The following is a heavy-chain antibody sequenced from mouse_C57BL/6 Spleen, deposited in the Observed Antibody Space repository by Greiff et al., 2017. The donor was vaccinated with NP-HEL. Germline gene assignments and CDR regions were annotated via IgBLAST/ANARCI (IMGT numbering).Heavy chain of an antibody. CDR3: ARPYYYGSSYEDWYFDV. J-gene: IGHJ1*03. CDR2: ISSGGSYT. V-gene: IGHV5-6*01. Sequence: DVQLQESGGDLVKPGGSLKLSCAASGFTFSSYGMSWVRQTPDKRLEWVATISSGGSYTYYPDSVKGRFTISRDNAKNTLYLQMSSLKSEDTAMYYCARPYYYGSSYEDWYFDVWGTGTTVTVSS. D-gene: IGHD1-1*01. CDR1: GFTFSSYG.